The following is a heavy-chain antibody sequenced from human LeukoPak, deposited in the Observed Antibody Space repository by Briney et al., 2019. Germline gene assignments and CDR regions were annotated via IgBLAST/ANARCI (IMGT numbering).Heavy chain of an antibody. CDR1: GFAFNTYQ. J-gene: IGHJ4*02. D-gene: IGHD7-27*01. CDR3: ARDLAWGAFDY. CDR2: ISSSGSNV. V-gene: IGHV3-48*03. Sequence: GGSLRLSCAASGFAFNTYQMNWVRQAPGKGLEWVSYISSSGSNVLYADSVKGRFTISRDTSKNTLSLQMNSLRVEDTAVYYCARDLAWGAFDYWGQGTLVTVSS.